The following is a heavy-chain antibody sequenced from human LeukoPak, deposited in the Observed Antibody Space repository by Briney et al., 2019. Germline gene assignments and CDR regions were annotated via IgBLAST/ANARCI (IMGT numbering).Heavy chain of an antibody. CDR3: ARVTPPTMVRGVQYGMDV. Sequence: SETLSLTCTVSGGSISSSNYYWGWIRQPPGKGLEWIGYIYYSGSTYYNPSLKSRVTISVDTSKNQFSLKLSSVTAADTAVYYCARVTPPTMVRGVQYGMDVWGQGTTVTVSS. J-gene: IGHJ6*02. D-gene: IGHD3-10*01. V-gene: IGHV4-30-4*08. CDR1: GGSISSSNYY. CDR2: IYYSGST.